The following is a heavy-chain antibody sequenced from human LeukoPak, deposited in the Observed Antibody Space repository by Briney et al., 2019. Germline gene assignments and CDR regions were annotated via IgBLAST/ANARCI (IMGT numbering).Heavy chain of an antibody. V-gene: IGHV4-38-2*01. CDR2: IYHSGST. CDR1: GYSISSAYY. D-gene: IGHD3-10*01. CDR3: ASRFVSTMVRGVIRDY. J-gene: IGHJ4*02. Sequence: SETLSLTPAVSGYSISSAYYWGWIPQPPGKGLKWFRRIYHSGSTYYNQSLKSPVTLSLETSKNQFTVKLSSVTAADTAVYDCASRFVSTMVRGVIRDYWGQGTLVTVSS.